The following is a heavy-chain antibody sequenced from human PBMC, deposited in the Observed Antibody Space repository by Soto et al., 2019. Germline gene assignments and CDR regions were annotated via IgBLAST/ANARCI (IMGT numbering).Heavy chain of an antibody. Sequence: QVQLVESGGGVVQPGRSLRLSCAASGFTFSSYGMHWVRQAPGKGLEWVAVISYDGSNKYYADSVKGRFTISRDNSKNTLYLQMNSLRAEDTAVYYCAKSPLGYCSSTSCSPPDPWGQGTLVTVSS. CDR1: GFTFSSYG. CDR3: AKSPLGYCSSTSCSPPDP. J-gene: IGHJ5*02. CDR2: ISYDGSNK. V-gene: IGHV3-30*18. D-gene: IGHD2-2*01.